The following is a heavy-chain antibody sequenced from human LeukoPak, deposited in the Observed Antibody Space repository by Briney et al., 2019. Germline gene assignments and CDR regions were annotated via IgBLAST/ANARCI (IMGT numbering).Heavy chain of an antibody. D-gene: IGHD1-26*01. V-gene: IGHV1-18*04. CDR1: GYTFTGYY. CDR3: ARDLEEWGNSGSYYYDY. CDR2: INPNSGNT. Sequence: ASVKVSCKASGYTFTGYYMHWVRQAPGQGLEWMGWINPNSGNTNYAQKLQGRVTMTTDTSTSTAYMELRSLRSDDTAVYYCARDLEEWGNSGSYYYDYWGQGTLVTVSS. J-gene: IGHJ4*02.